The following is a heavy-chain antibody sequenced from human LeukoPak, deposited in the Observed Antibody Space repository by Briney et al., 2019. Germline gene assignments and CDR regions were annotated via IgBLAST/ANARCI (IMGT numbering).Heavy chain of an antibody. D-gene: IGHD5-24*01. CDR2: ISGSGGST. V-gene: IGHV3-23*01. CDR3: ARALRDGYNYDY. CDR1: GFTFSSYA. Sequence: GGSLRLSCAASGFTFSSYAMSWVRQAPGKGLEWVSAISGSGGSTYYADSVKGRFTISRDNSKNTLYLQMNSLRAEDTAVYYCARALRDGYNYDYWGQGTLVTVSS. J-gene: IGHJ4*02.